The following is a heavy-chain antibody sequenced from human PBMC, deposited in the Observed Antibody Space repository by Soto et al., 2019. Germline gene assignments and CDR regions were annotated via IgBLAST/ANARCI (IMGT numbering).Heavy chain of an antibody. J-gene: IGHJ4*02. CDR1: GPTLSSYA. V-gene: IGHV3-23*01. D-gene: IGHD3-10*01. Sequence: EVQLLESGGGLVQPGGSLRLSCAASGPTLSSYAMSWVRQAPGKGLEWVSTIGTSGNTYYGDSVKGRFTISRDNSKNTLHLQINGLRAEDTAVYYCAKRGPRGSHYFDYWGQGTLVTVSS. CDR2: IGTSGNT. CDR3: AKRGPRGSHYFDY.